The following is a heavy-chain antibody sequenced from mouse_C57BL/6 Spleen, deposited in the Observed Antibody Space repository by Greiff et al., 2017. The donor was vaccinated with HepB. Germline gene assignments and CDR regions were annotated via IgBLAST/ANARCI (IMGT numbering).Heavy chain of an antibody. Sequence: QVQLKESGPELVKPGASVKISCKASGYAFSSSWMNWVKQRPGKGLEWIGRIYPGDGDTNYNGKFKGKATLTADKSSSTAYMQLSSLTSEDSAVYFCARGSNNNGSSYGGYFDVWGTGTTVTVSS. CDR2: IYPGDGDT. D-gene: IGHD1-1*01. V-gene: IGHV1-82*01. J-gene: IGHJ1*03. CDR1: GYAFSSSW. CDR3: ARGSNNNGSSYGGYFDV.